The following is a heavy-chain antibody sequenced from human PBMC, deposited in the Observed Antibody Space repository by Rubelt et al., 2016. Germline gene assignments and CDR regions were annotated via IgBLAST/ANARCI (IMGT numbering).Heavy chain of an antibody. Sequence: YGISWVRQAPGQGLEWMGWISAYNGNTNYAQKFQGRVTITADKSTSTAYMELSSLRSEDTAVYYCARIVEMAAWWGQGTLVTVSS. D-gene: IGHD5-24*01. J-gene: IGHJ4*02. CDR1: YG. V-gene: IGHV1-18*01. CDR3: ARIVEMAAW. CDR2: ISAYNGNT.